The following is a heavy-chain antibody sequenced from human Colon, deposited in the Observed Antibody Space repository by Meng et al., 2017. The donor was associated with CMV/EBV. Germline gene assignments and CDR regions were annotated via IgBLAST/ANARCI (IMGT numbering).Heavy chain of an antibody. J-gene: IGHJ6*02. CDR3: ASRTMVRNRPRNYYYYGMDV. V-gene: IGHV1-69*05. CDR2: IIPIFGTA. Sequence: SVKVSCKASGGTLSSYAISWVRQAPGQGLEWMGGIIPIFGTANYAQKFQGRVTITTDESTSTAYMELSSLRSEDTAVYYCASRTMVRNRPRNYYYYGMDVWGQGTTVTVSS. D-gene: IGHD3-10*01. CDR1: GGTLSSYA.